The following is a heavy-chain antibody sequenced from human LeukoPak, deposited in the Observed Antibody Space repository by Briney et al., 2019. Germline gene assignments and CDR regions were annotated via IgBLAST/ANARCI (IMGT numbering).Heavy chain of an antibody. Sequence: GGSLRLSCAASGFTFSNYDMHWVRQSTGGGLEWVSGIGIAGDTHYPGSVKGRFTISREDAKNSLYLQMNNLRVGDTAVYYCARDGGNAKDDAFDFWGQGTMVTVSS. CDR3: ARDGGNAKDDAFDF. CDR2: IGIAGDT. D-gene: IGHD4-23*01. CDR1: GFTFSNYD. J-gene: IGHJ3*01. V-gene: IGHV3-13*01.